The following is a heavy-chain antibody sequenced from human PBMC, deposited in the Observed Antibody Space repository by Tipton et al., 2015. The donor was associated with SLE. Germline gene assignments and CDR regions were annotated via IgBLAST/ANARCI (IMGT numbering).Heavy chain of an antibody. D-gene: IGHD2-2*01. CDR2: IYYSGST. CDR3: AREPPSTRGSFYYYYGMDV. J-gene: IGHJ6*02. CDR1: GGSISRYY. Sequence: TLSLTCTVSGGSISRYYWSWLRQPPGKGLEWIGYIYYSGSTESNPSLKSRATMSVNTSKNQFSLKLTSVTAADTAVYYCAREPPSTRGSFYYYYGMDVWGQGTTVTVSS. V-gene: IGHV4-59*01.